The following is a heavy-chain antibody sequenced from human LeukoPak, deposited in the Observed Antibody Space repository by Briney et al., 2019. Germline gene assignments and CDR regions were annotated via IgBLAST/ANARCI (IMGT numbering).Heavy chain of an antibody. J-gene: IGHJ4*02. D-gene: IGHD6-13*01. Sequence: PSETLSLTCIVSGGSVSSVSHYWAWIRQPPGMGLEWIGSIYYSGNTYYNPSLKSRVTISVDTSKNQFSLKLSSVTATDTAVYYCARGEDVAAAGIDYWGQGTLVTVSS. V-gene: IGHV4-39*01. CDR3: ARGEDVAAAGIDY. CDR2: IYYSGNT. CDR1: GGSVSSVSHY.